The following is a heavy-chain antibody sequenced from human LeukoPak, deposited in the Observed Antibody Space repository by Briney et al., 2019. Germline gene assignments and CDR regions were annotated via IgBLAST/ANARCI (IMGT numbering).Heavy chain of an antibody. Sequence: GGSLRLSCAASGFTFSSYEMNGVREAPGKGLEWGSYICSSGSTIYYADSLKGRFTISRDNAKNSLYLQMNSLRAEDTAVYYCARVYGDHSYYYYYMDVWGKGTTVTISS. CDR1: GFTFSSYE. D-gene: IGHD4-17*01. CDR2: ICSSGSTI. J-gene: IGHJ6*03. CDR3: ARVYGDHSYYYYYMDV. V-gene: IGHV3-48*03.